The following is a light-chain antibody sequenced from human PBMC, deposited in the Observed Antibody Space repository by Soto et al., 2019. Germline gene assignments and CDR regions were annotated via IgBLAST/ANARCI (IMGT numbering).Light chain of an antibody. J-gene: IGKJ1*01. CDR3: QHCDSYWT. CDR2: KAS. Sequence: DIQLTQSPSTLSASVGDRVTITCRASQSISNYLAWYQQKPGKAPKVLIYKASSLESGVPSRFSGSGSGTEFTPTIRSLQPDDFATYYCQHCDSYWTFGQGTKVEIK. CDR1: QSISNY. V-gene: IGKV1-5*03.